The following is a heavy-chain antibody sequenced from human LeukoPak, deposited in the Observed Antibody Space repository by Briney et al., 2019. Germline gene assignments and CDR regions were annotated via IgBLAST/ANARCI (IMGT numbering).Heavy chain of an antibody. CDR2: IYGDNT. D-gene: IGHD3-10*02. CDR3: AELGITMIGGV. J-gene: IGHJ6*04. CDR1: GFTVSSNS. Sequence: PGGSLRLSCTVSGFTVSSNSMSWVRQAPGKGLEWVSFIYGDNTHYSDSVKGRFTISRDNAKNSLYLQMNSLRAEDTAVYYCAELGITMIGGVWGKGTTVTISS. V-gene: IGHV3-53*01.